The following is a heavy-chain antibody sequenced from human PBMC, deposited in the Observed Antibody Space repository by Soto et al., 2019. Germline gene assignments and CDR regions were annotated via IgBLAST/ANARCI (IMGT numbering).Heavy chain of an antibody. Sequence: QVHLVQSGAEVKKPGASVKVSCQGSGYAFTTYGITWVRQAPGQGLEWMGWISANNGNTNYAQKLQGRVTVTRDTSTSTAYMELRSLRYDDTALYYCARVRYGDYWGQGALVTVSS. CDR3: ARVRYGDY. CDR2: ISANNGNT. V-gene: IGHV1-18*01. CDR1: GYAFTTYG. J-gene: IGHJ4*02. D-gene: IGHD1-1*01.